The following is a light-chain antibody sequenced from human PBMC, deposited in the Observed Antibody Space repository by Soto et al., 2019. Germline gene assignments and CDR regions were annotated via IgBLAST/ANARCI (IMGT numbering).Light chain of an antibody. CDR3: QQRSNWPIT. Sequence: EIVLTQSPATLSLSPVERATLSCRASQSVSSYLAWYQQKPGQAPRLLIYDTSNRATGIPARFSGSGSGTDFTLTISSLEPEDFAAYYCQQRSNWPITFGQGTRLEIK. CDR1: QSVSSY. CDR2: DTS. V-gene: IGKV3-11*01. J-gene: IGKJ5*01.